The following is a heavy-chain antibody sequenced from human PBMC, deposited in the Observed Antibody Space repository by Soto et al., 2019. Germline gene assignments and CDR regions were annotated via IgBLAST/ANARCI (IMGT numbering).Heavy chain of an antibody. Sequence: SETLSLTCTVSGGSISSYYWSWIRQPPGKGLEWIGYIYYSGSTNYNPSLKSRVTISVDTSKNQFSLKLSSVTAADTAVYYCARVWGGALDIWGQGTMVTFSS. CDR3: ARVWGGALDI. CDR2: IYYSGST. V-gene: IGHV4-59*01. D-gene: IGHD3-10*01. CDR1: GGSISSYY. J-gene: IGHJ3*02.